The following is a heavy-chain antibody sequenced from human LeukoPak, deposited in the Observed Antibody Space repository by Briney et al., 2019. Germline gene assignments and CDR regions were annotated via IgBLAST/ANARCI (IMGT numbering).Heavy chain of an antibody. CDR1: GYSISSGYY. CDR2: IYYSGST. D-gene: IGHD3-9*01. V-gene: IGHV4-38-2*02. CDR3: ARDQIMYDILTGYPIGNWFDP. J-gene: IGHJ5*02. Sequence: SETLSLTCTVSGYSISSGYYWGWIRQPPGKGLEWIGSIYYSGSTNYNPSLKSRVTISVDTSKNQFSLKLSSVTAADTAVYYCARDQIMYDILTGYPIGNWFDPWGQGTLVTVSS.